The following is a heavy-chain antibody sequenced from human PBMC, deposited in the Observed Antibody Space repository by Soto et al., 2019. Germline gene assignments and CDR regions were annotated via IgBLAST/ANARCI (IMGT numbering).Heavy chain of an antibody. J-gene: IGHJ6*03. CDR2: MNPNSGNT. V-gene: IGHV1-8*01. CDR3: ARAGTTVTTTNYYYYMDV. D-gene: IGHD4-17*01. CDR1: GYTFTSYD. Sequence: ASVKVSCKASGYTFTSYDINWVRQATGQGLEWMGWMNPNSGNTGYAQKFQGRVTMTRNTSISTAYMELSSLRSEDTAVYYCARAGTTVTTTNYYYYMDVWGKGTTVTVSS.